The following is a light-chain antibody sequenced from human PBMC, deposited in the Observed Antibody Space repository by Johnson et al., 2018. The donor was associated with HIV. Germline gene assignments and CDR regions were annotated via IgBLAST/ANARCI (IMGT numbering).Light chain of an antibody. J-gene: IGLJ1*01. CDR1: SSNIGNNY. V-gene: IGLV1-51*02. CDR3: GTWDSSLSAGPYV. Sequence: QSVLTQPPSVSAAPGQKVTISCSGSSSNIGNNYVSWYQQLPGTAPKLLIYENNKRPSGIPDRFSGSKSCTSATLGITGLQTGDEADYYCGTWDSSLSAGPYVFGTGTKVTVL. CDR2: ENN.